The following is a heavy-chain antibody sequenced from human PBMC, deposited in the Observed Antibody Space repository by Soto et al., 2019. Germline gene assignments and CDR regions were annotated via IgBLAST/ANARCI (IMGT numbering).Heavy chain of an antibody. V-gene: IGHV3-30-3*01. D-gene: IGHD2-15*01. CDR2: LSSNGVNQ. CDR1: GFSVTRQA. J-gene: IGHJ4*02. CDR3: ARGRQQAVVFDL. Sequence: GGSPRLSCVASGFSVTRQAMYWVRQAPGRGLEWLAILSSNGVNQAYARSVQGRFTISRDSSKSAVYLEMNSLTAEDTGIYYCARGRQQAVVFDLWGQGTRVTVSS.